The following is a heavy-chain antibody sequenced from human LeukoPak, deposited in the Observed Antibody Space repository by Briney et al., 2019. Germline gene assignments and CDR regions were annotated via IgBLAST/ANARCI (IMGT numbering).Heavy chain of an antibody. D-gene: IGHD1-1*01. Sequence: ASVKVSCKASGGTFSSYAISWVRQAPGQGLEWMGRIIPILGIANYAQKFQGRVTITADKSTSTAYMELSSLRSEDTAVYYCARVEVPGGTTYGMDVWGQGTTVNGSS. CDR1: GGTFSSYA. J-gene: IGHJ6*02. CDR3: ARVEVPGGTTYGMDV. CDR2: IIPILGIA. V-gene: IGHV1-69*04.